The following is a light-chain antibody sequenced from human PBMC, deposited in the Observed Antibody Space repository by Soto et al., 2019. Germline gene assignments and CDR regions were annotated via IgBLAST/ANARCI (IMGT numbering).Light chain of an antibody. CDR2: GAS. J-gene: IGKJ2*01. V-gene: IGKV3-15*01. Sequence: EMVMTQSPATLYVSPGESATLSCRASQSVVSNLAWYQQKPGQAPRLLIYGASTRATGTPTRFSGSGSGTDFTLSISSLQSEDFAVYYCQEYTDWSSTFGQGTKLDIK. CDR3: QEYTDWSST. CDR1: QSVVSN.